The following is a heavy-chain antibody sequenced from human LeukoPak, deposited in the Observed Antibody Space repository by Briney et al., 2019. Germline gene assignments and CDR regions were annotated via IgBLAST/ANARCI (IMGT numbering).Heavy chain of an antibody. CDR1: GYSFTSYW. CDR2: IYPGDSDT. J-gene: IGHJ4*02. V-gene: IGHV5-51*01. Sequence: GESLKISCKGSGYSFTSYWIGWVRQMPGKGLEWMGIIYPGDSDTRYSPSFQGQVTISADKSISTAYLQWSSLKASDTAMYYCARVDYYDGSGYQRYYFDYWGQGTLVTVSS. D-gene: IGHD3-22*01. CDR3: ARVDYYDGSGYQRYYFDY.